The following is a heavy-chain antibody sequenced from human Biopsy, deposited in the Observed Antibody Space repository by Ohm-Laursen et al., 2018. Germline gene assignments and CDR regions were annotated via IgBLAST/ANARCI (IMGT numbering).Heavy chain of an antibody. V-gene: IGHV5-51*01. CDR3: ARNSGNYKYDAFDI. D-gene: IGHD1-7*01. J-gene: IGHJ3*02. Sequence: ESLKISCKGSGYSFPTYWIGWVRQMPGKGLEWMGIIYPSDSNTIYSPSFQGQVTISADKSISTAYLQLTSLKASDTATYYCARNSGNYKYDAFDIWGLGTMVTVSS. CDR1: GYSFPTYW. CDR2: IYPSDSNT.